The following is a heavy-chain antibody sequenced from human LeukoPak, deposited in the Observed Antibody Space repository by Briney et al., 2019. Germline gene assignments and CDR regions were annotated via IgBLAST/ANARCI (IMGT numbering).Heavy chain of an antibody. CDR1: GYTFTSYG. V-gene: IGHV1-18*01. CDR3: ARGPSLRAARRVYLGWFDP. CDR2: ISAYNGNT. D-gene: IGHD6-6*01. J-gene: IGHJ5*02. Sequence: HRASVKVSCKASGYTFTSYGISWVRQAPGQGLEWMGWISAYNGNTNYAQKLQGRVTMTTGTSTSTAYMELSSLRSEDTAVYYCARGPSLRAARRVYLGWFDPWGQGTLVTVSS.